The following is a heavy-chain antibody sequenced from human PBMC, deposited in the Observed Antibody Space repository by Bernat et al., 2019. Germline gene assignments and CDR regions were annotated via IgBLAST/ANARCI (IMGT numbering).Heavy chain of an antibody. Sequence: QVQLVESGGGVVQPGRSLRLSCAASGFTFSSYAMHWVRQAPGKGLEWVAVISYDGSNKYYADSVKGRFTISRDNSKNTLYLQMNSLGAEDTAVYYCAREIEQWLVQGLFDYWGQGTLVTVSS. CDR1: GFTFSSYA. CDR2: ISYDGSNK. CDR3: AREIEQWLVQGLFDY. D-gene: IGHD6-19*01. V-gene: IGHV3-30*01. J-gene: IGHJ4*02.